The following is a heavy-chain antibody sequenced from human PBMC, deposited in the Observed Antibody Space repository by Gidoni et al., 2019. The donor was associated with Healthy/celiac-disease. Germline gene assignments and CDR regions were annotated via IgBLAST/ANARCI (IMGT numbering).Heavy chain of an antibody. J-gene: IGHJ4*02. CDR2: ISYDGSNK. V-gene: IGHV3-30*18. CDR3: ANDGY. CDR1: GFTFSSYG. Sequence: QVQLVESGGGVVQPGRPLRLSCAASGFTFSSYGMHWVRQAPGKGLEWVAVISYDGSNKYYADSVKGRFTISRDNSKNTLYLQMNSLRAEDTAVYYCANDGYWGQGTLVTVSS.